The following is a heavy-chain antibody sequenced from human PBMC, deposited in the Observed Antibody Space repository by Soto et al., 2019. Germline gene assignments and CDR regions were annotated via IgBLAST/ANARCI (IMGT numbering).Heavy chain of an antibody. V-gene: IGHV3-49*04. Sequence: GGSLRLSCTVSGFTFDDYAMSWVRQAPGKGLEWVGFISSQAFGGTTEYAASVEGRFTISTDESKTIAYLQMNSLKAADTAVYFCATVYFYDSSADYYFDYWGQGTLVTVSS. J-gene: IGHJ4*02. CDR1: GFTFDDYA. D-gene: IGHD3-22*01. CDR2: ISSQAFGGTT. CDR3: ATVYFYDSSADYYFDY.